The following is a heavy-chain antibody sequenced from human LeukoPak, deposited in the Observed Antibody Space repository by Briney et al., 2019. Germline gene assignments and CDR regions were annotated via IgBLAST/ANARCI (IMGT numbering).Heavy chain of an antibody. CDR1: GFTSSSYV. CDR2: ISEDGRT. Sequence: GGSLRLSCEASGFTSSSYVMNWVRQAPGKGLEWVSVISEDGRTFYADSEKGRFTVSRDNSKNTLYLQMNSLRAEDTAVYYCAKDFGPGTTGDWGQGTLVTVSS. J-gene: IGHJ4*02. D-gene: IGHD1-7*01. V-gene: IGHV3-NL1*01. CDR3: AKDFGPGTTGD.